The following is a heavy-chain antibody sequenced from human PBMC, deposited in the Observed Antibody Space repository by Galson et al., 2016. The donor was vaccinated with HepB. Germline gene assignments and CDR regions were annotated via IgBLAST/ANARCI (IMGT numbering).Heavy chain of an antibody. Sequence: SETLSLTCTVSGGSISSYYWSWIRQPPGKGLEWIGYIYYSGSTNFNPSLESRVTISLDTSKNQFSLKLSSVTAADTAVYFCTRGYAMNYFQHWGQGTLVTVSS. D-gene: IGHD6-25*01. V-gene: IGHV4-59*01. CDR2: IYYSGST. CDR1: GGSISSYY. J-gene: IGHJ1*01. CDR3: TRGYAMNYFQH.